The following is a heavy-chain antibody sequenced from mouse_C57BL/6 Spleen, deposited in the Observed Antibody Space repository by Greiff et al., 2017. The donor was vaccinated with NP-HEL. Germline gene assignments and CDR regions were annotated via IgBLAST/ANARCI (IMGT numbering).Heavy chain of an antibody. CDR3: ARRYYGSSYAMDY. CDR2: ISSGSSTI. J-gene: IGHJ4*01. Sequence: EVQLQESGGGLVKPGGSLKLSCAASGFTFSDYGMHWVRQAPEKGLEWVAYISSGSSTIYYADTVKGRFTISRDNAKNTLCLQMTSLRSEDTAMYYCARRYYGSSYAMDYWGQGTSVTVSS. D-gene: IGHD1-1*01. V-gene: IGHV5-17*01. CDR1: GFTFSDYG.